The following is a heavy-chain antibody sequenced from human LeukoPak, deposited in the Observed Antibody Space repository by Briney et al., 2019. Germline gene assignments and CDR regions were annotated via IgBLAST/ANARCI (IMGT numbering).Heavy chain of an antibody. D-gene: IGHD2-8*01. CDR2: IIPIFGTA. CDR3: AAGDLMVYAIIDY. J-gene: IGHJ4*02. Sequence: SVKVSCKASGGTFSSYAISWVRQAPGQGLEWMGGIIPIFGTANYAQKFQGRVTITADESTSTAYMELSSLRSEDTAMYYCAAGDLMVYAIIDYWGQGTLVTVSS. CDR1: GGTFSSYA. V-gene: IGHV1-69*13.